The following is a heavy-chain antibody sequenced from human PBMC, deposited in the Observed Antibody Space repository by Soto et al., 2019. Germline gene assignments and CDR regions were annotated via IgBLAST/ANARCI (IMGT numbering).Heavy chain of an antibody. J-gene: IGHJ6*02. CDR2: INPSGGST. CDR1: GYTFTSYY. Sequence: QVQLVQSGAEVKKPGASVKVSCKASGYTFTSYYMHWVRQAPGQGLEWMGIINPSGGSTSYAQKFQGRVTMTRDTSTSTVYMELSRLRSEDTAVYYCARGEGRGYCISASCSTDYYYYGMDVWGQGTTVTVSS. D-gene: IGHD2-2*02. CDR3: ARGEGRGYCISASCSTDYYYYGMDV. V-gene: IGHV1-46*01.